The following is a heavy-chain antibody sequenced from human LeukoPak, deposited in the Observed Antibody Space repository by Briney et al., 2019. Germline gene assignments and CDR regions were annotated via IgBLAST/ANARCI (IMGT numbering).Heavy chain of an antibody. V-gene: IGHV4-61*02. J-gene: IGHJ3*02. Sequence: PSQTLSLTCTVSGGSISSGSYYWSWIRQPAGKGLEWIGRIYTSGSTNYNPSLKSRVTISVDKSKNQFSLKLSSVTAADTAVYYCASSFAYGANEGGVFDIWGQGTMVTVSS. D-gene: IGHD4-17*01. CDR1: GGSISSGSYY. CDR2: IYTSGST. CDR3: ASSFAYGANEGGVFDI.